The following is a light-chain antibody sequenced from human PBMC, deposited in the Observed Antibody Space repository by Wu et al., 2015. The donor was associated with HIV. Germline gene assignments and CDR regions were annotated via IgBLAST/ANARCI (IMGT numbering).Light chain of an antibody. Sequence: DIQMTQSPSSLSASVGDRVTITCRASQNITNFLSWYQQKPGKAPYLLIYAASSLQSGVPSRFSGSGSGTDFTLSIKSLQPEDFATYYCQQSDTTPCTFGQGTEVEIK. CDR3: QQSDTTPCT. V-gene: IGKV1-39*01. CDR2: AAS. J-gene: IGKJ1*01. CDR1: QNITNF.